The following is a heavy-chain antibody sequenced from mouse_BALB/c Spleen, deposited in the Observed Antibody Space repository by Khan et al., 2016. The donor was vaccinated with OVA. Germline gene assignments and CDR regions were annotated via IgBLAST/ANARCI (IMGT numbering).Heavy chain of an antibody. CDR1: GYTFTDYV. J-gene: IGHJ3*01. Sequence: QVQLQQSGPELVKPGASVKMSCKASGYTFTDYVLTWVKQRTGQGLEWIGEIYPGSGDTYYNEKFKGKATLTADKSSNTAYIQLSSLTSEDSAVYCCARGGYGTSGAYWGQGTLVTVSA. CDR2: IYPGSGDT. CDR3: ARGGYGTSGAY. D-gene: IGHD1-1*01. V-gene: IGHV1-81*01.